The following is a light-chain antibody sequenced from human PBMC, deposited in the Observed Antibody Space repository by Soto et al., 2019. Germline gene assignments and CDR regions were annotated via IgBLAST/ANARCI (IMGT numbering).Light chain of an antibody. J-gene: IGKJ1*01. V-gene: IGKV3-20*01. Sequence: EIVLTQSPGTLSLSPGERATLSCRASQSVDSRFLAWYQQKPGQAPRLLMYGASIRATGFPDRFSGSGSGKDFPLHIRRRKPEDLEVYYCQHNDSPRTSGQGTKVEMK. CDR1: QSVDSRF. CDR3: QHNDSPRT. CDR2: GAS.